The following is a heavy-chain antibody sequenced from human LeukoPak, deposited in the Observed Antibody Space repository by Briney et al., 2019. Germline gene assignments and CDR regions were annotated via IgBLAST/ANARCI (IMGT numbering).Heavy chain of an antibody. CDR1: GFTFSSYS. Sequence: GGSLRLSRAASGFTFSSYSLNWVREAPGKGLEGVSAICSTSTYIHYAESLKGRFTIPRDNAKNTLYLQMNSLRAEDTAVYYCARVSGIAAADTYYYGMDVWGQGTTVTVSS. V-gene: IGHV3-21*01. CDR2: ICSTSTYI. CDR3: ARVSGIAAADTYYYGMDV. D-gene: IGHD6-13*01. J-gene: IGHJ6*02.